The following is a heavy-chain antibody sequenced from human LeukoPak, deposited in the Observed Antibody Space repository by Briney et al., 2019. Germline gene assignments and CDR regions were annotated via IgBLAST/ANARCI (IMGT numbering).Heavy chain of an antibody. D-gene: IGHD2-21*02. Sequence: GGSLRLSCAASGFTFSSYEMNWVRQAPGKGLEWVSYISSSGSTIYYADSVKGRFTISRDNAKNSLYLQMNSLRAEDTAVYYCARGGAYCGGDCYNALDIWGQGTMVTVSS. CDR3: ARGGAYCGGDCYNALDI. J-gene: IGHJ3*02. CDR2: ISSSGSTI. V-gene: IGHV3-48*03. CDR1: GFTFSSYE.